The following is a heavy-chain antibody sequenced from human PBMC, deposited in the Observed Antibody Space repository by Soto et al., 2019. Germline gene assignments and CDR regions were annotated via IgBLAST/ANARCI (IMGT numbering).Heavy chain of an antibody. J-gene: IGHJ4*02. Sequence: EVQMLESGGGLVQPGVSLRLSCAASGSTFSSYAMRWVRQAPGKGLEWVSAISGSGDSTYYADSVQGRFTTSRDKSKNPLYLQMNSLRSEDTAVYYCAIRGSGSYYDYWGQGTLVTVSS. D-gene: IGHD1-26*01. V-gene: IGHV3-23*01. CDR3: AIRGSGSYYDY. CDR2: ISGSGDST. CDR1: GSTFSSYA.